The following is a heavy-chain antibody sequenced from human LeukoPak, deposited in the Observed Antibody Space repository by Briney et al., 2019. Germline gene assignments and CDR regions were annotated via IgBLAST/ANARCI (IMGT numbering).Heavy chain of an antibody. Sequence: GASVKVSCKASGYTFTGYYMHRVRQAPGQGGEWMGWINPNSGGTNYAQKFQGMVTMTRDTSISTAYMELSRLRSDDTAVYYCARFGSMGATTAFDIWGQGTMVTVSS. V-gene: IGHV1-2*02. CDR3: ARFGSMGATTAFDI. J-gene: IGHJ3*02. CDR2: INPNSGGT. CDR1: GYTFTGYY. D-gene: IGHD1-26*01.